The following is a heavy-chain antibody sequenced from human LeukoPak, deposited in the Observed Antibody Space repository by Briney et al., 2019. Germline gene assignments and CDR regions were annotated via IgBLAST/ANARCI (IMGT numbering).Heavy chain of an antibody. Sequence: GGSLRLSCAASGFTFSSYSMNWVRQAPGKGLEWVSYISSSSSTIFYADSVKGRFTISRDNAKNSLYLQMHSLRDEDTAVYYCARAWYSWGYYFDYWGQGTLVTASS. CDR2: ISSSSSTI. V-gene: IGHV3-48*02. CDR3: ARAWYSWGYYFDY. D-gene: IGHD1-26*01. J-gene: IGHJ4*02. CDR1: GFTFSSYS.